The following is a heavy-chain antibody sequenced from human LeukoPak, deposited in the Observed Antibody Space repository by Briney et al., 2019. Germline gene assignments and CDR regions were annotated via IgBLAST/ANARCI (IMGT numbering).Heavy chain of an antibody. D-gene: IGHD3-16*01. Sequence: PGGSLRLSCAVSGFTFSSYGMHWVRQAPGKGLEWVAVISCDGSNKYYADSVKGRFTISRDNSKNTLYLQMNSLRAEDTAVYYCAKDAGGYCDYWGQGTLVTVSS. CDR1: GFTFSSYG. CDR3: AKDAGGYCDY. J-gene: IGHJ4*02. CDR2: ISCDGSNK. V-gene: IGHV3-30*18.